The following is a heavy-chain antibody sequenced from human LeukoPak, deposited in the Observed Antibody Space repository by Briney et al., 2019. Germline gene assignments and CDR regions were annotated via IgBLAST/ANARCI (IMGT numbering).Heavy chain of an antibody. CDR3: ARDRGPYWYFDL. V-gene: IGHV4-59*01. J-gene: IGHJ2*01. D-gene: IGHD5-24*01. CDR1: DGSISSYY. CDR2: IYNSGST. Sequence: KPSETLSLTCAVSDGSISSYYWNWIRQPPGTGLEWIGNIYNSGSTDYNPSLKSRVTISVNLSKKLISLKLTSVTAADTALYYCARDRGPYWYFDLWGRGTLVTVSS.